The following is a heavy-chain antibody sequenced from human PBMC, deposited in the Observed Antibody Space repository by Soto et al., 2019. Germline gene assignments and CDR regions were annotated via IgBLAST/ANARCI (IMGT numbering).Heavy chain of an antibody. J-gene: IGHJ6*02. CDR2: VSANNGHT. CDR1: GFTFSNYG. V-gene: IGHV1-18*01. Sequence: QGQLVQSGAEVKKPGASVKLSCKASGFTFSNYGLNWVRQAPGQGLEWMGWVSANNGHTNYAQNLQGRVSVTTNTATSTAYMELRGLTFDDTAVYYCARDIESVTAKHFFYSCAMDVWGQGTTVTVSS. D-gene: IGHD2-8*01. CDR3: ARDIESVTAKHFFYSCAMDV.